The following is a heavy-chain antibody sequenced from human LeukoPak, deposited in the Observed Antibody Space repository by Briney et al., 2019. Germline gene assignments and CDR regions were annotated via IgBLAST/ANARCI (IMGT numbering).Heavy chain of an antibody. D-gene: IGHD6-13*01. CDR3: ARAYSSSWYRGLVDY. Sequence: SETLSLTCAVYGGSFSGYYWSWIRQPPGKGLEWIGEINHSGSTNYNPSLKSRVTISVDTSKNQFSLKLSSVTAADTAVYYCARAYSSSWYRGLVDYWSQGTLVTVSS. CDR2: INHSGST. V-gene: IGHV4-34*01. CDR1: GGSFSGYY. J-gene: IGHJ4*02.